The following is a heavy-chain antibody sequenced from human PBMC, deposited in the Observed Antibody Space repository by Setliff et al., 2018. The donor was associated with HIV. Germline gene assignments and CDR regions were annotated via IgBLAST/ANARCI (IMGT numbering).Heavy chain of an antibody. J-gene: IGHJ1*01. CDR1: GFTFSNAW. Sequence: SLKISCAASGFTFSNAWMNWVRQAPGKGLEWVGRIKSKTDGGTTDYAAPVKGRFTISRDDSKNTLYLQMNSLKTEDTAIYYCTTKPPAADFQHWGQGTLVTVSS. CDR3: TTKPPAADFQH. D-gene: IGHD2-2*01. V-gene: IGHV3-15*07. CDR2: IKSKTDGGTT.